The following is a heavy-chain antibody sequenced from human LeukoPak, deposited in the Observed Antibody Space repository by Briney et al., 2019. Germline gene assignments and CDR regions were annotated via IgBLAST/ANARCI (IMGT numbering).Heavy chain of an antibody. D-gene: IGHD3/OR15-3a*01. CDR2: ITSSNRTI. Sequence: TGGSLRLSCVASGFAFSTYSMNWVRQAPGKVLEWVSYITSSNRTIYYADSVKGRFTISRDNAKNSLYLQMNTLGGEDTAVYYCARAAGTGYDYWGQGTLVTVSS. CDR3: ARAAGTGYDY. V-gene: IGHV3-48*01. J-gene: IGHJ4*02. CDR1: GFAFSTYS.